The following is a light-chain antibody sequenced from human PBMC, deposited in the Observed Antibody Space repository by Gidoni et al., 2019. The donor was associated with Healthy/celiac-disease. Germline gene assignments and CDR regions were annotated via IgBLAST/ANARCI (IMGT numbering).Light chain of an antibody. Sequence: DIQMSPSPSSLSASVGDRVTITCRASQGISSYVYWYQQKPGKAPKLLIYAASSLQSGVPSRFSGSGSGTDFTLTISSLQPEDFATYYCQQSYSTPLTFGGGTKVEIK. J-gene: IGKJ4*01. V-gene: IGKV1-39*01. CDR1: QGISSY. CDR2: AAS. CDR3: QQSYSTPLT.